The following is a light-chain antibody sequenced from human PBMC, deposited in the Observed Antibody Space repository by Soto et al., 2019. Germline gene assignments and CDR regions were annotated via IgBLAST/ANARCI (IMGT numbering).Light chain of an antibody. J-gene: IGKJ4*01. CDR3: QQYNNYPLT. CDR2: KAS. CDR1: ESISSW. V-gene: IGKV1-5*03. Sequence: DIQMTQSPSTLSASVGDRVTITCRASESISSWLAWYQQKPGKAPKLLIYKASNLESGVPSRFSGIGSGTEFTLTISSLQPDDFATYYCQQYNNYPLTFGGGTKVEIK.